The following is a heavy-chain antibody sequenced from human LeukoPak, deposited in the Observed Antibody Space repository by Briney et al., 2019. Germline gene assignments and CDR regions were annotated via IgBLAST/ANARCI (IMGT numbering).Heavy chain of an antibody. Sequence: PGGSLRLSCAASGFTFSYYGMHWVRQAPGKGLEWVAVIWYDGSNKYYADSVKGRFTISRDNSKNTLYLQMNSLRAEDMAVYYCARAHGYNWNVDYWGQGTLVTVSS. D-gene: IGHD1-20*01. CDR2: IWYDGSNK. CDR3: ARAHGYNWNVDY. J-gene: IGHJ4*02. V-gene: IGHV3-33*01. CDR1: GFTFSYYG.